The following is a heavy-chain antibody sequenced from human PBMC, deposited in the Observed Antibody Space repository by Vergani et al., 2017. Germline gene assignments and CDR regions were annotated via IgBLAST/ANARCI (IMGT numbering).Heavy chain of an antibody. CDR3: ARAFPRYDFWSGYYTYYYYGMDV. Sequence: QVQLVESGGGVVQPGRSLRLSCAASGFTFSSYGMHWDRQAPGKGLEWVAVIWYDGSNKYYADSVKGRFTISRDNSKNTLYLQMNSLRAEDTAVYYCARAFPRYDFWSGYYTYYYYGMDVWGQETTVTVSS. V-gene: IGHV3-33*01. CDR2: IWYDGSNK. CDR1: GFTFSSYG. D-gene: IGHD3-3*01. J-gene: IGHJ6*02.